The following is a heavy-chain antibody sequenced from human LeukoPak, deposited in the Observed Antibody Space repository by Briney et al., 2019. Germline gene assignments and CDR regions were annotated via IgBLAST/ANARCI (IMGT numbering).Heavy chain of an antibody. CDR1: GYTFTSYY. V-gene: IGHV1-46*01. D-gene: IGHD6-13*01. CDR3: ARDVAIAAAGYYFDY. CDR2: INPSGGST. Sequence: ASVKVSCKASGYTFTSYYMHWVRQAPGQGLEWMGIINPSGGSTGYAQKFQGRVAMTRDTSTSTVYMELSSLRSEDTAVYYCARDVAIAAAGYYFDYWGQGTLVTVSS. J-gene: IGHJ4*02.